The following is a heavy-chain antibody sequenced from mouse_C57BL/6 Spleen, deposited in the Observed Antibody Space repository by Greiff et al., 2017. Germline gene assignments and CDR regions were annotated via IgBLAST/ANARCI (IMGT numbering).Heavy chain of an antibody. CDR3: AREGDDWSIDD. Sequence: VQLQQSGAELVKPGASVKLSCKASGFTFTAYTMHWVQQSSGKSLEWIGSFNPYSGCTKYNENVKGKATLTADNSSSTVYMEMSRLTSEDSAVYYCAREGDDWSIDDWGTGTTVTVSS. D-gene: IGHD3-3*01. CDR2: FNPYSGCT. CDR1: GFTFTAYT. V-gene: IGHV1-62-2*01. J-gene: IGHJ1*03.